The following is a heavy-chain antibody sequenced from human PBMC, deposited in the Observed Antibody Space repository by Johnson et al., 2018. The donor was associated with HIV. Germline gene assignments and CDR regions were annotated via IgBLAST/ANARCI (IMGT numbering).Heavy chain of an antibody. CDR2: ISSNGDST. CDR3: ARDDLDNSGHLMAFDM. J-gene: IGHJ3*02. V-gene: IGHV3-64*01. Sequence: VLLVESGGGLVQPGGSLRLSCAASRFSFSSYGMHWVRQAPGKGLEYVSGISSNGDSTYYANSVKGRFTISRDNSKNTLYLQMKRLRVEDTAVYYCARDDLDNSGHLMAFDMWGQGTMVTVSS. D-gene: IGHD1-26*01. CDR1: RFSFSSYG.